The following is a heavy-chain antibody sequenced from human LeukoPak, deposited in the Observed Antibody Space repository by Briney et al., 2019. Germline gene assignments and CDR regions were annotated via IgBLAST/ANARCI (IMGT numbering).Heavy chain of an antibody. CDR3: ARGVGRYGGNSPGFDY. J-gene: IGHJ4*02. D-gene: IGHD4-23*01. CDR2: IYYSGST. V-gene: IGHV4-39*07. CDR1: GFTFSSYE. Sequence: GSLRLSCAASGFTFSSYEMNWVRQAPGKGLEWIGSIYYSGSTYYNPSLKSRVTISVDTSKNQFSLKLSSVTAADTAVYYCARGVGRYGGNSPGFDYWGQGTLVTVSS.